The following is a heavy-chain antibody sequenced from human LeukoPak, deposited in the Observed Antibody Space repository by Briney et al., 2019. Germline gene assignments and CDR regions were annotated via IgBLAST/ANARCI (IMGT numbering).Heavy chain of an antibody. CDR1: GFTFSSYA. CDR3: ARRGRDGYNSHYYYYMDV. V-gene: IGHV3-7*01. D-gene: IGHD5-24*01. J-gene: IGHJ6*03. Sequence: GGSLRLSCAASGFTFSSYAMSWVRQAPGKGLEWVANIKQDGSEKYYVDSVKGRFTISRDNAKNSLYLQMNSLRAEDTAVYYCARRGRDGYNSHYYYYMDVWGKGTTVTVSS. CDR2: IKQDGSEK.